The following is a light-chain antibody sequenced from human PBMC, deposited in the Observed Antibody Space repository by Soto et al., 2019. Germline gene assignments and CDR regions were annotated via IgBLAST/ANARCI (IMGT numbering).Light chain of an antibody. CDR1: QSLTSDY. CDR2: GAS. J-gene: IGKJ2*01. V-gene: IGKV3-20*01. CDR3: QQYQNSTPDYT. Sequence: EIVLTQPPGTLSLSPGERATLSCRASQSLTSDYLAWYQQKPGQAPRLLIYGASSRAAGIPDRFSGSGSGTGLTLPNNRPVPENFALEFRQQYQNSTPDYTFGQGTKLEI.